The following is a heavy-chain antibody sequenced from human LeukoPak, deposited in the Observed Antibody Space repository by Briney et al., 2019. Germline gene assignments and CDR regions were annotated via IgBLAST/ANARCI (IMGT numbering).Heavy chain of an antibody. CDR2: IYPGDSDT. V-gene: IGHV5-51*01. Sequence: GESLKISCKGSGYSFTSYWIGWVRQMPGKGLEWMGIIYPGDSDTRYSPSFQGQVTISADKSISTAYLQWSSLKASDTAMYYCARPPSYYDSSGYSDAFDIWGQGTMVTVSS. D-gene: IGHD3-22*01. CDR3: ARPPSYYDSSGYSDAFDI. CDR1: GYSFTSYW. J-gene: IGHJ3*02.